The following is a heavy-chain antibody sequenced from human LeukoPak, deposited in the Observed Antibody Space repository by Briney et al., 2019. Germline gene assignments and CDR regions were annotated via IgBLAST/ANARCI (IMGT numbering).Heavy chain of an antibody. J-gene: IGHJ4*02. CDR3: ARDIDGNYVVY. V-gene: IGHV3-11*01. Sequence: GGSLSLSCAASGFTFSDYYLGWIRQAPGKGPEWISDISRRGFNTYYADSVRGRFTISRDNANKSLYLQMNSLRPEDTAVYYCARDIDGNYVVYWRLGTLVTVSS. D-gene: IGHD2-15*01. CDR2: ISRRGFNT. CDR1: GFTFSDYY.